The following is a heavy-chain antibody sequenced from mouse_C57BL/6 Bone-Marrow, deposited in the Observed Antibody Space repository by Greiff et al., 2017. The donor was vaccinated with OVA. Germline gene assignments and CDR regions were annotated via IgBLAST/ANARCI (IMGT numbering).Heavy chain of an antibody. D-gene: IGHD4-1*01. CDR1: GYTFTDYY. CDR3: ASLNWGRDY. V-gene: IGHV1-26*01. CDR2: INPNNGGT. Sequence: VQLQQSGPELVKPGASVKISCKASGYTFTDYYMNWVKQSHGKSLEWIGDINPNNGGTSYNQKFKGKATLTVDKSSSTAYMELRSLTSEDSAVYYCASLNWGRDYWGQGTTLTVSS. J-gene: IGHJ2*01.